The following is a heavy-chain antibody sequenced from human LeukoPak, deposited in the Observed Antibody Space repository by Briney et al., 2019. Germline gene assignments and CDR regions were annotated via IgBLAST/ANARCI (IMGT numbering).Heavy chain of an antibody. J-gene: IGHJ5*02. V-gene: IGHV3-74*01. Sequence: GGSLRLSCAASGFTFSSYWMHWVRQAPGKGLVWVSRILSDESSTTYADSVKGRFTISRDNAKNTLYLQKNSLRAEDTAVYYCAREELGYCSSTSCYDVVNWFDPWGQGTLVTVSS. CDR1: GFTFSSYW. CDR2: ILSDESST. CDR3: AREELGYCSSTSCYDVVNWFDP. D-gene: IGHD2-2*01.